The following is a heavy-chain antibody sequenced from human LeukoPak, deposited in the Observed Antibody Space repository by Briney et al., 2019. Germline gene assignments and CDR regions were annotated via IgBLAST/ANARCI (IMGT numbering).Heavy chain of an antibody. CDR1: GFTFSSYA. CDR2: ISDSGGST. CDR3: AKHRDGYNSFDY. J-gene: IGHJ4*02. Sequence: GGSLRLSCAASGFTFSSYAMSWVRQAPGKGLEWVSAISDSGGSTYYADSVKGRFTMSRDSSKNTLYLQMNSLRAEDTAVYYCAKHRDGYNSFDYWGQGTLVTVSS. D-gene: IGHD5-24*01. V-gene: IGHV3-23*01.